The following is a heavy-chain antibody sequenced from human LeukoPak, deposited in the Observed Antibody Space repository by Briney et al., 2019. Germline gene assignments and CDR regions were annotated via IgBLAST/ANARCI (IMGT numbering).Heavy chain of an antibody. Sequence: SETLSLTCAVYGGSFSGYYWSWIRQPPGKGLEWIGEINHSGSTNYNPSLKSRVTISVDTSKNQFSLKLSSVTAADTAVYYCARGRKQWLKNYYYYYMDVWGKGTTVTVSS. CDR3: ARGRKQWLKNYYYYYMDV. CDR1: GGSFSGYY. J-gene: IGHJ6*03. CDR2: INHSGST. V-gene: IGHV4-34*01. D-gene: IGHD6-19*01.